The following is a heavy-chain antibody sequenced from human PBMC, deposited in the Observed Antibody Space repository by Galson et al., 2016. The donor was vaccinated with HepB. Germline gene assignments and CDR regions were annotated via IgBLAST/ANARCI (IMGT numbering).Heavy chain of an antibody. CDR3: ARGTGTGGYFDY. D-gene: IGHD3/OR15-3a*01. J-gene: IGHJ4*02. Sequence: SVKVSCKASGYTFTSYYMHWVRQAPGQGLEWMGIINPSGGCTSYAQKFQGRVTVTRDTSTSTVYMELSSLRSEDTAVYYCARGTGTGGYFDYWGQGTLSPSPQ. CDR2: INPSGGCT. V-gene: IGHV1-46*01. CDR1: GYTFTSYY.